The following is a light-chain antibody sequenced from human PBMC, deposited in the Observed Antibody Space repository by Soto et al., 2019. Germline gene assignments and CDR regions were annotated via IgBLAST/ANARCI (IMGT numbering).Light chain of an antibody. J-gene: IGLJ1*01. CDR2: DVS. Sequence: QSVLTQPASVSASPGQSITISCTGTSSDVGGYNYVSWYQQHPGKAPKLMIYDVSNRPSGVSDRFSGSKSGNTASLTISGLQAEDEADYYCNSYTSSSTHVFGTGTKAPS. CDR3: NSYTSSSTHV. V-gene: IGLV2-14*01. CDR1: SSDVGGYNY.